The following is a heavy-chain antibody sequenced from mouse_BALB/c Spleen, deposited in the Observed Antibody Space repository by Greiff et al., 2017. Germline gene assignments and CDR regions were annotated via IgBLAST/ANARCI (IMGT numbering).Heavy chain of an antibody. J-gene: IGHJ3*01. CDR2: ISSGGSYT. Sequence: EVQGVESGGGLVKPGGSLKLSCAASGFTFSSYTMSWVRQTPEKRLEWVATISSGGSYTYYPDSVKGRFTISRDNAKNTLYLQMSSLKSEDTAMYYCTRPELGPFAYWGQGTLVTVSA. CDR1: GFTFSSYT. D-gene: IGHD4-1*01. CDR3: TRPELGPFAY. V-gene: IGHV5-6-4*01.